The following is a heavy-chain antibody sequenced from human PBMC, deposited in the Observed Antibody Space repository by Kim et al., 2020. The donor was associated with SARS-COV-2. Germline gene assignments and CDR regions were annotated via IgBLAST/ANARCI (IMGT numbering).Heavy chain of an antibody. CDR3: ARDGRSGDYYFDY. J-gene: IGHJ4*02. V-gene: IGHV1-3*01. CDR1: GYTFTSYC. CDR2: IDRANTNT. D-gene: IGHD6-25*01. Sequence: ASVKVSCKASGYTFTSYCLHWVRQAPGQSLEWMGWIDRANTNTHYSENFQGRVTISRDTSSTTVYIELSSLRSEDTAVYYCARDGRSGDYYFDYWGQGTLVTVSS.